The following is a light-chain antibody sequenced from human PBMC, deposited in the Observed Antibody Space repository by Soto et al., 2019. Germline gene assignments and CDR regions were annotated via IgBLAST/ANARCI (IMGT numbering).Light chain of an antibody. J-gene: IGKJ4*01. V-gene: IGKV3-11*01. CDR1: QSVGTT. Sequence: EIVLTQSPAGLSVSPGERATLSCWASQSVGTTLNWYQQKPGQAPRLLIYDASNRATGIPARFSGSGSATDFTLTISRLEPEDFAVYYCQQRYNWPLTFGGGTKV. CDR3: QQRYNWPLT. CDR2: DAS.